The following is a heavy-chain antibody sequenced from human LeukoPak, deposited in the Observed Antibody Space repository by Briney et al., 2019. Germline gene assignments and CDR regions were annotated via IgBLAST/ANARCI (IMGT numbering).Heavy chain of an antibody. J-gene: IGHJ4*02. V-gene: IGHV3-53*01. CDR1: GFIVSSNY. Sequence: GGSLRLSCAASGFIVSSNYMSWVRQPPGKGLEWVSIIYTDGSTYYADSVKGRFTISRDNSKNTLYLQMNSLRADDTAVYYCAKGNYGSGSYYGLDYWGQGTLVTVSS. D-gene: IGHD3-10*01. CDR2: IYTDGST. CDR3: AKGNYGSGSYYGLDY.